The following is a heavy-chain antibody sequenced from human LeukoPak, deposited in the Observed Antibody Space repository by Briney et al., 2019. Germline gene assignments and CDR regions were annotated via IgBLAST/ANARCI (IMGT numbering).Heavy chain of an antibody. CDR1: GASISSGDYY. D-gene: IGHD3-9*01. CDR2: IYDNGRT. V-gene: IGHV4-30-2*05. CDR3: ARGQIQRGTHYDILTATDY. J-gene: IGHJ4*02. Sequence: SETLSLTCTVSGASISSGDYYWTWIRQPPGKGLEWIGYIYDNGRTDFNPSLKSRVTISVDKSKNQFSLKLSSVTAADTAVFYCARGQIQRGTHYDILTATDYWGQGTLVTVSS.